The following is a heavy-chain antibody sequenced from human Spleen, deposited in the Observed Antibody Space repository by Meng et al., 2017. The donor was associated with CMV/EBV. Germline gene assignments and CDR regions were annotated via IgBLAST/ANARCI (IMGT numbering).Heavy chain of an antibody. D-gene: IGHD1-26*01. J-gene: IGHJ6*02. Sequence: GSLRLSCAASGFTFSSYAMPWVRQPPGKGLEWIGSIYYSGSTYYNPSLKSRVTISADTSKNQVSLKLSSVTAADTAIYYCAKVKWVAYHLNYYYGMDVWAQGTAVTVSS. CDR3: AKVKWVAYHLNYYYGMDV. CDR2: IYYSGST. V-gene: IGHV4-39*07. CDR1: GFTFSSYA.